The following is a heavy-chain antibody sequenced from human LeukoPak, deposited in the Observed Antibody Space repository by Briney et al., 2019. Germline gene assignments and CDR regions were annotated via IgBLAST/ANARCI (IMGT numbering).Heavy chain of an antibody. J-gene: IGHJ4*02. V-gene: IGHV1-2*02. CDR3: ARVHVTMVRGVLDY. CDR2: INPNSGGT. D-gene: IGHD3-10*01. CDR1: GYTFTGYY. Sequence: ASVKVSCKASGYTFTGYYMHWVRQAPGQGLEWVGWINPNSGGTNYAQKFQGRVTMTRDTSISTAYMEPSRLRSDDTAVYYCARVHVTMVRGVLDYWGQGTLVTVSS.